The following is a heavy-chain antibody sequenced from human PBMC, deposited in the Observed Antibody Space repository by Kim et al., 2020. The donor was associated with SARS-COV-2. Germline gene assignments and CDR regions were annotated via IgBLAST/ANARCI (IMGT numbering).Heavy chain of an antibody. V-gene: IGHV4-39*01. J-gene: IGHJ4*02. D-gene: IGHD1-1*01. CDR3: ARRGGIVNNYNY. Sequence: YYNPSLQSRITISVDTSKNQFSLNLRSGTATDTAVYYCARRGGIVNNYNYWGQGTLVTVSS.